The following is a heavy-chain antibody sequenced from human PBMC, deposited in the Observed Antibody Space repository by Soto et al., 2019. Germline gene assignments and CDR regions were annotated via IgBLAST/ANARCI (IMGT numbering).Heavy chain of an antibody. Sequence: GGSLRLSCAASGFTFSSHWMVWVRQPPGKGLEWVANIKQEGGEKSYVDSVKGRFTVSRDNAQNSLYLQMNSLRVEDTAMYYCARGGDSYIDYWGQGALVTVSS. D-gene: IGHD2-21*02. CDR3: ARGGDSYIDY. CDR2: IKQEGGEK. V-gene: IGHV3-7*03. J-gene: IGHJ4*02. CDR1: GFTFSSHW.